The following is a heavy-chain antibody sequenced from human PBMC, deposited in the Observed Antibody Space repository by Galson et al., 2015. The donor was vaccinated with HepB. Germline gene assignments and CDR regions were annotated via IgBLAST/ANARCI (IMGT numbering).Heavy chain of an antibody. D-gene: IGHD3-22*01. CDR1: GFTFSSYG. CDR3: AKPSYRYDSSGYYFDY. Sequence: SLRLPCAASGFTFSSYGMHWVRQAPGKGLEWVAVISYDGSNKYYADSVKGRFTISRDNSKNTLYLQMNSLRAEDTAVYYCAKPSYRYDSSGYYFDYWGQGTLVTVSS. J-gene: IGHJ4*02. V-gene: IGHV3-30*18. CDR2: ISYDGSNK.